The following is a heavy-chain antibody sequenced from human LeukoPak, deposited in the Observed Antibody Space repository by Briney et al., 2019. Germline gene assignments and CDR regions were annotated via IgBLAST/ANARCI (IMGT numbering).Heavy chain of an antibody. CDR1: GGSISSNW. J-gene: IGHJ5*02. CDR2: ISLSGST. CDR3: ARNYWFDP. Sequence: PSGTLSLTCAVSGGSISSNWWSWVRQPPGKGLEWIGEISLSGSTNYNPSLKSRVTMSVDKSKNQFSLKLSSVTAADTAVYYCARNYWFDPWGQGTLVTVSS. V-gene: IGHV4-4*02.